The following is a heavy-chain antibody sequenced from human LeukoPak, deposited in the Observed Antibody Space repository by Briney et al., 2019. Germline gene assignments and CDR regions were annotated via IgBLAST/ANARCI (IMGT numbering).Heavy chain of an antibody. V-gene: IGHV3-13*01. CDR3: AKDRHGSGSYPTWYYFDY. CDR2: IGTVGDT. D-gene: IGHD3-10*01. CDR1: GFTFSRYD. J-gene: IGHJ4*02. Sequence: GGSLRLSCAASGFTFSRYDMHWVRQAIGKGLEWVSAIGTVGDTYCPGSVKGRFTISREDAKNSLYLQMNGLRAGDTAVYYCAKDRHGSGSYPTWYYFDYWGQGTLVTVSS.